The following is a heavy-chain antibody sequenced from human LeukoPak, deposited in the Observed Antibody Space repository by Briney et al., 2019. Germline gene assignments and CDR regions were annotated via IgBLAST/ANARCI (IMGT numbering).Heavy chain of an antibody. Sequence: SETLSLTCTVSGGSISSGGYYWSWIRQHPGKGLEWIGYIYYSGSTYYNPSLKSRVTISVDTSKNQFSLKLSSVTAADTAVYYCAIRQLRVTAPIDYWGQGTLVTVSS. CDR1: GGSISSGGYY. CDR2: IYYSGST. CDR3: AIRQLRVTAPIDY. J-gene: IGHJ4*02. D-gene: IGHD2-21*02. V-gene: IGHV4-31*03.